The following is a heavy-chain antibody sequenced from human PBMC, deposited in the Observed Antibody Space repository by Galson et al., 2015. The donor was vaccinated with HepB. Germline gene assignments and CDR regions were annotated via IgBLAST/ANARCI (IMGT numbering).Heavy chain of an antibody. J-gene: IGHJ6*02. CDR3: ARDSSYTEVYYGMDV. CDR1: GFTFSSYS. D-gene: IGHD4-11*01. V-gene: IGHV3-21*01. Sequence: SLRLSCAASGFTFSSYSMNWVRQAPGKGLEWVSSISSSSSYIYYADSVKGRFTISRDNAKNSLYLQMNSLRAEDTAVYYCARDSSYTEVYYGMDVWGQGTTVTVSS. CDR2: ISSSSSYI.